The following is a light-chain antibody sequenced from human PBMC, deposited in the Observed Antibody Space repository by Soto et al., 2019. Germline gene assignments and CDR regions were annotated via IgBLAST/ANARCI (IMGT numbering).Light chain of an antibody. CDR2: DAS. CDR1: QSISSW. J-gene: IGKJ1*01. Sequence: DIQMTQSRSTLSASVGDRVTITCRASQSISSWLAWYQQKPGKAPKLLIYDASSLESGVPSRFSGSGSGTEFTLTISSLQPDDFATYYCQQYNSYPGTFGQGTKVDI. CDR3: QQYNSYPGT. V-gene: IGKV1-5*01.